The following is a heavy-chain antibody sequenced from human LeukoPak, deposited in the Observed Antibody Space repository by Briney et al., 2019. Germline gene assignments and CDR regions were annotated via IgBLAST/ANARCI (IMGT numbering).Heavy chain of an antibody. V-gene: IGHV3-30*02. D-gene: IGHD2-15*01. Sequence: GGSLRLSCAASGFTFSSYGMQWVRQAPGKGLEWVAFIRYDGSNKYYADSVKGRFTISRDNSKNTLYLQMNSLRAEDTAVYYCAKGPKGELLHFGYWGQGTLVTVSS. J-gene: IGHJ4*02. CDR2: IRYDGSNK. CDR3: AKGPKGELLHFGY. CDR1: GFTFSSYG.